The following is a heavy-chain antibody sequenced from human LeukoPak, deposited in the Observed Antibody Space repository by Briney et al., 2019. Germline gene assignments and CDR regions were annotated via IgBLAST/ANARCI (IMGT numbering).Heavy chain of an antibody. CDR1: GYTFTSHY. J-gene: IGHJ6*03. Sequence: ASVKVSCKASGYTFTSHYIHWVRQAPGQGLEWMGMINPSGGRTSYAQKFQGRVTMTRDTSTSTVYMGLSSLRSEDTAVYYCGRQLEIGYYYYMDVWGKGTTVTVSS. CDR3: GRQLEIGYYYYMDV. V-gene: IGHV1-46*03. CDR2: INPSGGRT. D-gene: IGHD1-1*01.